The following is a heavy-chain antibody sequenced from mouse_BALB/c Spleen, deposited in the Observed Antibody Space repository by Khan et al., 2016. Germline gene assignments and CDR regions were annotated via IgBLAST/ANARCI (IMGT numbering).Heavy chain of an antibody. CDR2: IYPGGGYT. J-gene: IGHJ1*01. V-gene: IGHV1-63*02. CDR1: GYTFTNYW. Sequence: QVQLQQSGAELVRPGTSVKISCKASGYTFTNYWLGWVKQRLGHGLEWIGDIYPGGGYTNYNEKFKGKATLTADTSSSTAYMQLSSLTSEDSAVYFCARFYYGSSYWYFDVWGAGTTVTVSS. CDR3: ARFYYGSSYWYFDV. D-gene: IGHD1-1*01.